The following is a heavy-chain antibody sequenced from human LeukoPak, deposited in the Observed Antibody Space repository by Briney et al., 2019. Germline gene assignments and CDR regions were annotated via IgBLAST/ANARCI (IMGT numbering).Heavy chain of an antibody. CDR3: AREWGRIAVAGGPGY. CDR2: IWYDGRTK. V-gene: IGHV3-33*08. D-gene: IGHD6-19*01. J-gene: IGHJ4*02. CDR1: GFTFSSYE. Sequence: GGSLRLSCAASGFTFSSYEMNWVRQAPGKGLEWLALIWYDGRTKFHADPVKGRFTISRDNSANTLYLQMSSLRVEDTAVYYCAREWGRIAVAGGPGYWGQGARVTVSS.